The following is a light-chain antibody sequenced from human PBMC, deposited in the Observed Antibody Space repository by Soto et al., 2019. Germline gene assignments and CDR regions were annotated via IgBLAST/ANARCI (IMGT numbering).Light chain of an antibody. Sequence: QSVLTQPPAASGSPGQSVTISCTGTSCDVGGYDYVSWYQHHPGKAPKLMIYEVTKRPSGVPDRFSGSKSGNTASLTVSGLQAEDEADYYCSSYAGSNIGVFGTGTKVTVL. CDR3: SSYAGSNIGV. J-gene: IGLJ1*01. CDR2: EVT. V-gene: IGLV2-8*01. CDR1: SCDVGGYDY.